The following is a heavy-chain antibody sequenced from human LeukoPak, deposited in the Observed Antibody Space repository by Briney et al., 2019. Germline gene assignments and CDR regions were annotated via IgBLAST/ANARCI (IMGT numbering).Heavy chain of an antibody. CDR1: SDSISGYY. D-gene: IGHD1-26*01. CDR2: IYYSGST. J-gene: IGHJ4*02. CDR3: AREKYGGSNDY. Sequence: SETLSPTCAVSSDSISGYYWSWIRQPPGKGLEWIGYIYYSGSTKYNPSLKSRVTISVDTSKNQFSLRLSPVTAADTAMYYCAREKYGGSNDYWGQGTLVTVSS. V-gene: IGHV4-59*01.